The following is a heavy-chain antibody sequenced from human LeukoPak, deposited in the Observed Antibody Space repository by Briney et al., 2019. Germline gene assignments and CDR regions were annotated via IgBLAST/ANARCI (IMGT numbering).Heavy chain of an antibody. V-gene: IGHV4-34*01. CDR1: GRSFSGYY. CDR2: MNPSGST. J-gene: IGHJ6*03. Sequence: SETLSLTCAVYGRSFSGYYWTWIRQTPEKGLEWIGEMNPSGSTNYNPSLKSRVTISVDTSKNQFSLELSSATAADTAVYYCARGRQDVTMIVVVMTAVSYYLDVWGKGTTVTVS. D-gene: IGHD3-22*01. CDR3: ARGRQDVTMIVVVMTAVSYYLDV.